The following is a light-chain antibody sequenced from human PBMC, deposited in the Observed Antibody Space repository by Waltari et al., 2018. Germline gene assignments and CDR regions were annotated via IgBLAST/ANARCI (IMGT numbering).Light chain of an antibody. J-gene: IGLJ2*01. Sequence: QSALTQPPSASGSPGQSVTISCTGTSSDVGGYNYASWYQQHPGKAPKLLIYEVNKRPSGVPDRLSGSKSGSTASLTVSGLQAEDEAHYYCSSYAGSNIVVFGGGTKLTVL. CDR3: SSYAGSNIVV. V-gene: IGLV2-8*01. CDR1: SSDVGGYNY. CDR2: EVN.